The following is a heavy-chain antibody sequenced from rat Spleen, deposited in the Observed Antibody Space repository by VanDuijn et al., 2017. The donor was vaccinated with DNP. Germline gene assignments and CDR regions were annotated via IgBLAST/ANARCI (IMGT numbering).Heavy chain of an antibody. CDR2: ITTSGDST. D-gene: IGHD1-12*03. Sequence: EVQLVESGGGLVQPGRSMKLSCAASGFTFSNYDMAWVRQVPGKGLEWVASITTSGDSTYSPDSVKGRFTISRDNAKNTLYLQMNSLRSEDTATYYCTTWGWLLGLDAWGQGTSVTVSS. CDR1: GFTFSNYD. V-gene: IGHV5-25*01. CDR3: TTWGWLLGLDA. J-gene: IGHJ4*01.